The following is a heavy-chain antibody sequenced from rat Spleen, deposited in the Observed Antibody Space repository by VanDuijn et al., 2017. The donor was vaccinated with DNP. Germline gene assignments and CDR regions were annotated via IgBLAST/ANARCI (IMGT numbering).Heavy chain of an antibody. CDR3: ARHGPYYYSASFDY. CDR2: IGYDGGYI. D-gene: IGHD1-1*01. CDR1: GFTFSDFY. J-gene: IGHJ2*01. Sequence: EVQLVESGGGLVQPGRSLKLSCTASGFTFSDFYMAWVRQAPTKGLEWVAYIGYDGGYINYGDSVKGRFTISRDNAKSTLYLQMDSLRSEDTATYYCARHGPYYYSASFDYWGQGVMVTVSS. V-gene: IGHV5-25*01.